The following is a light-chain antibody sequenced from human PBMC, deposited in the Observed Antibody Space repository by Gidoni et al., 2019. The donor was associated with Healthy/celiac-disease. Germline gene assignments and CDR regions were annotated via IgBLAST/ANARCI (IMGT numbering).Light chain of an antibody. CDR1: KLGDKY. CDR3: QAWDSSTPHVV. CDR2: QDS. J-gene: IGLJ2*01. Sequence: SYELTQPPSVYVSPGQTASITCSGDKLGDKYACWYQQKPGQSPVLVIYQDSKRPSGIPERFSGSNSGNTATLTISGTQAMDEADYYCQAWDSSTPHVVFGGGTKLTVL. V-gene: IGLV3-1*01.